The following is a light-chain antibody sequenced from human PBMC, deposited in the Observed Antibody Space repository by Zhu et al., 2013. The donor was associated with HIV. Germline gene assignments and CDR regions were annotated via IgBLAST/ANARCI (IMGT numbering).Light chain of an antibody. CDR3: QQANSFPLT. CDR2: AAS. Sequence: DIQLTQSPSFLSASVGDRVTITCRASHDIGRYLAWYQQKPGKAPSLFIYAASTLETGVPSRFSGSGSGTDFTLTISSLQPDDFATYYCQQANSFPLTFGGGTKVEIK. CDR1: HDIGRY. J-gene: IGKJ4*01. V-gene: IGKV1-9*01.